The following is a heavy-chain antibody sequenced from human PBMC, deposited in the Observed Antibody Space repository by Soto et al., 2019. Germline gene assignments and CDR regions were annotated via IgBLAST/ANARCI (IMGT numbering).Heavy chain of an antibody. CDR1: GFTVSSNY. CDR3: ARDPVESGYPEYFQH. Sequence: EVLLVESGGGLIQPGGSLRLSCAASGFTVSSNYMSWVRQAPGKGLEWVSDIYSGGSTYYADSVKGRFTISRDNSKNTLYLQMNSLRAEDTAVYYCARDPVESGYPEYFQHWGQGTLVTVSS. J-gene: IGHJ1*01. CDR2: IYSGGST. D-gene: IGHD3-22*01. V-gene: IGHV3-53*01.